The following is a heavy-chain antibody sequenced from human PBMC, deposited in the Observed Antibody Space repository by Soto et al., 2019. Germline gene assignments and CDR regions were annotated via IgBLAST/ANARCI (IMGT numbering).Heavy chain of an antibody. CDR3: ARPSGSYLYYFDY. Sequence: QLQLQESGPGLVKPSETLSLTCTVSGGSISSSSYYWGWIRQPPGKGLEWIGSIYYSGSTYYNPSLNIRVTISVDTSKNQFSLKLSSVTAADTAVYYCARPSGSYLYYFDYWGQGTLVTVSS. V-gene: IGHV4-39*01. D-gene: IGHD1-26*01. CDR2: IYYSGST. CDR1: GGSISSSSYY. J-gene: IGHJ4*02.